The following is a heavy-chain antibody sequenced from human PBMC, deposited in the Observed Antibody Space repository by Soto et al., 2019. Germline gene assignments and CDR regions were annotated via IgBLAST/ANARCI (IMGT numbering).Heavy chain of an antibody. CDR1: GASTSSGNNY. J-gene: IGHJ2*01. V-gene: IGHV4-30-4*01. D-gene: IGHD5-12*01. Sequence: QVQLQESGPGLVKPSQTLSLTCAVSGASTSSGNNYWRWIGQPPGKGLEWIGYIFYSGSAYYNPSLKGRVSISVDTSKNQFSLNLNSVTAADTAVYYCASIGDGYNGNWYFDLWGRGTLVTVSS. CDR2: IFYSGSA. CDR3: ASIGDGYNGNWYFDL.